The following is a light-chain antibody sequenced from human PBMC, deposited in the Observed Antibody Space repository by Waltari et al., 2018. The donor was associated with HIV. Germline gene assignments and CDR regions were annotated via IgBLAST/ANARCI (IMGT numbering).Light chain of an antibody. CDR2: TDS. CDR1: ALPKQY. V-gene: IGLV3-25*03. J-gene: IGLJ3*02. Sequence: SYELTQPPSVSVSPGQTARITCSGDALPKQYAYWYQQKAGQAPVLVIYTDSERPSGIPERFSGSSSGTTVTLTISGVQAEDEADYYCESADSSLWVFGGGTKLTVL. CDR3: ESADSSLWV.